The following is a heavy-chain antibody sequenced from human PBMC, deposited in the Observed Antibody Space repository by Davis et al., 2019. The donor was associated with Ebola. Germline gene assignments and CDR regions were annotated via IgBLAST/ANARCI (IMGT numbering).Heavy chain of an antibody. J-gene: IGHJ4*02. Sequence: GRSLRLSCAASGFTFSSYAMSWVRQAPGKGLEWVSAISGSGGSTYYADSVKGRFTISRDNAKNSLYLQMNSLRAEDTALYHCARGFKDIPLDYWGQGTLVTVSS. CDR1: GFTFSSYA. D-gene: IGHD2-15*01. CDR3: ARGFKDIPLDY. CDR2: ISGSGGST. V-gene: IGHV3-23*01.